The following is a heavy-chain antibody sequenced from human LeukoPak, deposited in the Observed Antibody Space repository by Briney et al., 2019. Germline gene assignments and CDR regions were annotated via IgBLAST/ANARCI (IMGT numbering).Heavy chain of an antibody. CDR3: ARAAPGLLDDY. D-gene: IGHD2-15*01. CDR1: GFTVSSTY. Sequence: PGGSLRLSCSASGFTVSSTYMAWVRQAPGKGLEWVSSISSSSSYIYYADSVKGRFTISRDNAKNSLYLQMNSLRAEDTAVYYCARAAPGLLDDYWGQGTLVTVSS. V-gene: IGHV3-21*01. CDR2: ISSSSSYI. J-gene: IGHJ4*02.